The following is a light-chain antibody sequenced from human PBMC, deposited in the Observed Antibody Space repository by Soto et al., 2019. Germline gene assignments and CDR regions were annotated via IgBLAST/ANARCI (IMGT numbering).Light chain of an antibody. J-gene: IGLJ2*01. CDR2: QDN. CDR1: KLGDKF. V-gene: IGLV3-1*01. Sequence: SYELTQPPSVSVSPGQTATITCSGDKLGDKFAFWYQQKPGQSPVMLIFQDNKRPSGISERFSGSNSGNTATLTISGTQTMDEADYYCQAWDSGTAIFGGGTKLTVL. CDR3: QAWDSGTAI.